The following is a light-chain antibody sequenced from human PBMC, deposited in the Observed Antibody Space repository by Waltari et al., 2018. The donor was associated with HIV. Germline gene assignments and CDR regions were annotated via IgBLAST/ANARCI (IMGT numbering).Light chain of an antibody. CDR2: KAS. CDR1: PTVYNW. CDR3: QQYYSYST. J-gene: IGKJ3*01. V-gene: IGKV1-5*03. Sequence: DIPLTQSPSTVSASVVDRITITCRASPTVYNWLSWYQQRPGKAPKLLIYKASTLDSGVPPRFSGSGSGTEFTLTINGLQSDDFATYYCQQYYSYSTFVPGTKVDIK.